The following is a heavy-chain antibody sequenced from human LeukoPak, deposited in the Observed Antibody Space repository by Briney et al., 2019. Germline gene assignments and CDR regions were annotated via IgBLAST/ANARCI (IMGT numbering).Heavy chain of an antibody. CDR3: ARQTGSGLFILP. J-gene: IGHJ4*02. V-gene: IGHV4-39*07. CDR2: IYYSGST. CDR1: GGSISSTNYY. Sequence: PSETLSLTCTVSGGSISSTNYYWGWIRQPPGKGLEWIGSIYYSGSTYYNPSLKSRVTISVDTSKNQFSLNLTSVTAADTAVYYCARQTGSGLFILPGGQGTLVTVSS. D-gene: IGHD3/OR15-3a*01.